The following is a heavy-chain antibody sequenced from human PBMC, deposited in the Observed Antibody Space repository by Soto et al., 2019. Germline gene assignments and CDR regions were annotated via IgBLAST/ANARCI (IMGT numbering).Heavy chain of an antibody. CDR3: ARLPVDRNYDYGMDV. Sequence: QVQLQESGPGLVEPSETLSLTCTVSGGSVSSGSYYWSWIRQPPGKGLEWIGYIYYSGSTNYNPSLKSRVTITVDTSKNQSSLKLSSVTAADTAVYSCARLPVDRNYDYGMDVWGQGTTVTVSS. CDR1: GGSVSSGSYY. V-gene: IGHV4-61*01. J-gene: IGHJ6*02. CDR2: IYYSGST.